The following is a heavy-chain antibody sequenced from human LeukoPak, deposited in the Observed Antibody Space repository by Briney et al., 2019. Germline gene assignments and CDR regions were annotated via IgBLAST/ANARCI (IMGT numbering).Heavy chain of an antibody. V-gene: IGHV3-23*01. CDR3: SKWKAIVLVPAARSPIDY. CDR2: ISGSGVTT. D-gene: IGHD2-2*01. J-gene: IGHJ4*02. Sequence: GGSLRLSCAASGFTFSNYGMSWARQAPGKGLEWVSAISGSGVTTYYADSVKGRFTISRDNSKHTLYLQMNSLRAEDTAVYYCSKWKAIVLVPAARSPIDYWGQGTLVTVSS. CDR1: GFTFSNYG.